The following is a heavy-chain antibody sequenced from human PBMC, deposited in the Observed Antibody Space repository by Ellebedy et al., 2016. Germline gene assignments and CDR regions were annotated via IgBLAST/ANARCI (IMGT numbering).Heavy chain of an antibody. CDR3: AKWNGDWYAFDV. D-gene: IGHD1-1*01. Sequence: SETLSLTCNVSGGSVSSDYWNWIRRPPGKGLEWIGYVFHTGTTNYNPSLKSRVTMSVDTSKSQFSLRLTSVTAADTAVYYCAKWNGDWYAFDVWGQGAMVTVSP. CDR2: VFHTGTT. J-gene: IGHJ3*01. V-gene: IGHV4-59*02. CDR1: GGSVSSDY.